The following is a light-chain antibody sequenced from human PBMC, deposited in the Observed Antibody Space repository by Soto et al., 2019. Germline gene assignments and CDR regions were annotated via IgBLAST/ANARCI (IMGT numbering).Light chain of an antibody. Sequence: VLTQSPGTLSLSPGERATLFCRAGQSVSSYLAWYQQKPGQAPRLLIYDASNRATGIPARFSGSGSGTDFTLTISSLEPEDFAVYYCQQRSNWPVTFGPGTKVDIK. CDR3: QQRSNWPVT. J-gene: IGKJ3*01. CDR1: QSVSSY. CDR2: DAS. V-gene: IGKV3-11*01.